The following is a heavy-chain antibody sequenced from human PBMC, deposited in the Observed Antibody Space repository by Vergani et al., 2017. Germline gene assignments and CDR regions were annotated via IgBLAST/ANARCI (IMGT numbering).Heavy chain of an antibody. CDR3: ARRGYDFWSGYYSPLYFDY. J-gene: IGHJ4*02. Sequence: QLQLQESGPGLVKPSETLSLTCAVSGYSISSGYYWGWIRQPPGKGLEWIGSIYHSGSTYYNPSLKSRVTISVDTSKNQFSLKLSSVTAADTAVYYCARRGYDFWSGYYSPLYFDYWGQGTLVTVSS. CDR1: GYSISSGYY. D-gene: IGHD3-3*01. V-gene: IGHV4-38-2*01. CDR2: IYHSGST.